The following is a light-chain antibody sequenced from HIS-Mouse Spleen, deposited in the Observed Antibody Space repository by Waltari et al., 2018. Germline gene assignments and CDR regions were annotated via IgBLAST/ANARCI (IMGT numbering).Light chain of an antibody. CDR2: DVS. CDR3: CSYAGSYTFPYV. V-gene: IGLV2-11*02. J-gene: IGLJ1*01. Sequence: QSALTQSRSVSGSPGQSVTISCTGTSSDVGGYNYVSWYQQHPGKAPTLMIYDVSKRPSGVPDRFSCSKSGHTASLTISGLQAEDEADYYCCSYAGSYTFPYVFGTGTKVTVL. CDR1: SSDVGGYNY.